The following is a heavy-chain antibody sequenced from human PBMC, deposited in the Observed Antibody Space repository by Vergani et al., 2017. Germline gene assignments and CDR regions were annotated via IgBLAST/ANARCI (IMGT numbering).Heavy chain of an antibody. CDR1: GFPFSDYG. D-gene: IGHD1-1*01. Sequence: QVQLVESGGGAVQPGRSLRLSCSAAGFPFSDYGVHWVRQAPGKGLECVSVISYDGNKKNYADSVKERFTISRDNSKNTLYLEMNALRAEDTDVFYCVRNVLTRVTTLDYYDMDVWVKGTTGGVSS. V-gene: IGHV3-30*03. J-gene: IGHJ6*03. CDR3: VRNVLTRVTTLDYYDMDV. CDR2: ISYDGNKK.